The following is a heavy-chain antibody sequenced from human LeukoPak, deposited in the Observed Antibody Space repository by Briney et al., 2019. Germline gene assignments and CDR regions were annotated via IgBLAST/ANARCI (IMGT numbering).Heavy chain of an antibody. Sequence: GGSLRLSCAASGFTFDDYTMHWVRQAPGKGLEWVSLISWDGGTTYYADSVKGRFTISRDNSKNTLYLQMNSLRAEDTAVYYCAKDRLSGSYYDGAFDIWGQGTMVTASS. D-gene: IGHD1-26*01. CDR2: ISWDGGTT. CDR1: GFTFDDYT. J-gene: IGHJ3*02. CDR3: AKDRLSGSYYDGAFDI. V-gene: IGHV3-43*01.